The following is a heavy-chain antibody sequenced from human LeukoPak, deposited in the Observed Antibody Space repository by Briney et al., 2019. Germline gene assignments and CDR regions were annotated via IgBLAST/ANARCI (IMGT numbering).Heavy chain of an antibody. CDR3: ARALTMVRGVIITVPGY. V-gene: IGHV1-2*02. CDR1: GYTFTGYY. D-gene: IGHD3-10*01. J-gene: IGHJ4*02. Sequence: ASVKVSCQASGYTFTGYYMHWVRQAPGQGLEWMGWINPNSGGTNYAQKFQGRVTMTRDTSISTAYMELSRLRSDDTAVYYCARALTMVRGVIITVPGYWGQGTLVTVSS. CDR2: INPNSGGT.